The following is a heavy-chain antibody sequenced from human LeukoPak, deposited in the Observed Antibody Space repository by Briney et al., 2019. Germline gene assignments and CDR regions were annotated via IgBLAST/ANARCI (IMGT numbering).Heavy chain of an antibody. CDR3: ATVRNTSSAFDI. J-gene: IGHJ3*02. Sequence: APVKVSCKASGYTLTALSMHRVRQAPGKGREWRGCFEPEDGETIYAQKFQGRVTMPEDTSTDTAYMELSSLRSEDPAVYYCATVRNTSSAFDIWGQGTMVTVSS. CDR2: FEPEDGET. V-gene: IGHV1-24*01. CDR1: GYTLTALS. D-gene: IGHD1-1*01.